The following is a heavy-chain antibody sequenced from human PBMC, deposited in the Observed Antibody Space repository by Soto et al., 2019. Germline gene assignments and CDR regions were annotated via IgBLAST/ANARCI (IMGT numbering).Heavy chain of an antibody. Sequence: SETLSLTCAVYGGSFSGXYWSWIRXXPGKGLEWIGEINHSGSTNYNPSLKSRVTISVDTSKNQFSLKLSSVTAADTAVYYCARGFIAVAGTGRYYYYYGMDVWGQGTTVTVSS. D-gene: IGHD6-19*01. J-gene: IGHJ6*02. CDR1: GGSFSGXY. CDR3: ARGFIAVAGTGRYYYYYGMDV. CDR2: INHSGST. V-gene: IGHV4-34*01.